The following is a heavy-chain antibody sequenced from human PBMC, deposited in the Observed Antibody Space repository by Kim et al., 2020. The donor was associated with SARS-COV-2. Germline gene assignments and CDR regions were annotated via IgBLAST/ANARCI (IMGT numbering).Heavy chain of an antibody. J-gene: IGHJ2*01. CDR1: GGSFSGYY. CDR3: ARGQPRIVVVPAATYYWYFDL. CDR2: INHSGST. V-gene: IGHV4-34*01. D-gene: IGHD2-2*01. Sequence: SETLSLTCAVYGGSFSGYYWSWIRQPPGKGLEWIGEINHSGSTNYNPSLKSRVTISVDTSKNQFSLKLSSVTAADTAVYYCARGQPRIVVVPAATYYWYFDLWGRGTLVTVSS.